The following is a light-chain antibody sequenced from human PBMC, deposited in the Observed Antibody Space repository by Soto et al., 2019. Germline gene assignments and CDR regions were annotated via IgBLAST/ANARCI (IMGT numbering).Light chain of an antibody. Sequence: LTQPRSVSGSPGQSVTIPCTGTSSDVGGYNYVSWYQQHPGKAPKLMIYDVSKRPSGVPDRFSGSKSGNTASLTISGLQAEDEADYYCCSYAGSYSYVFGTGTKVTVL. J-gene: IGLJ1*01. CDR3: CSYAGSYSYV. CDR1: SSDVGGYNY. V-gene: IGLV2-11*01. CDR2: DVS.